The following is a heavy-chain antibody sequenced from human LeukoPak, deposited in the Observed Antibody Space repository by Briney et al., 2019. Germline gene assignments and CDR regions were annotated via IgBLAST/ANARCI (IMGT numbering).Heavy chain of an antibody. D-gene: IGHD3-10*01. J-gene: IGHJ4*02. Sequence: ASVKVSCKASGYTFNTYGITWVRQAPGQGLEWMGWISGYNGKTKYAQKLQDRVTMTTDTSTTTAYMELSRLRSDDTAVYYCARNPGSGSYYNEDFDYWGQGTLVTVSS. V-gene: IGHV1-18*01. CDR2: ISGYNGKT. CDR3: ARNPGSGSYYNEDFDY. CDR1: GYTFNTYG.